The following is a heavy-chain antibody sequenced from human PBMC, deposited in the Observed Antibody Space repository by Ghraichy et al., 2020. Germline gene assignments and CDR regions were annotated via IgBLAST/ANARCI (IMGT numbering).Heavy chain of an antibody. CDR2: ISPYNGNT. D-gene: IGHD3-16*01. Sequence: ASVKVSCKASGYTLTNYYITWLRQAPGQGLEWMGWISPYNGNTNYAQKFQDRVTLTTDTSTSTVYMELRSLRSDDTAVYYCARDLIMITCGGGVDYWGQGTLVTVSS. CDR3: ARDLIMITCGGGVDY. J-gene: IGHJ4*02. V-gene: IGHV1-18*04. CDR1: GYTLTNYY.